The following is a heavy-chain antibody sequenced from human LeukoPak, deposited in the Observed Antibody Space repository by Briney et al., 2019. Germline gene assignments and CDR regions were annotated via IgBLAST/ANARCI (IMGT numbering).Heavy chain of an antibody. CDR2: IKQDGSEK. V-gene: IGHV3-7*01. Sequence: GGSLRLSCAGSGFTFSDYWMHWVRQAPGKGLEWVANIKQDGSEKFYVDSVKGRFTISRDNAKNSLYLQMNSLRAEDTAVYYCARPTMVRGVIEYYFDYWGQGTLVTVSS. D-gene: IGHD3-10*01. CDR1: GFTFSDYW. J-gene: IGHJ4*02. CDR3: ARPTMVRGVIEYYFDY.